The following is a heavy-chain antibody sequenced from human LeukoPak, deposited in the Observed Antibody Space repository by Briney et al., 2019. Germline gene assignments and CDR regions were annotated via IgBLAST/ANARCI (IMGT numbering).Heavy chain of an antibody. Sequence: GASLKISCKSAGYCFTSYWIGWVRQIRGKGLGWMGIIYPGDSDTRDSPSFQGQVTISADKSISTAYVQWSSLKASDTAMYYCARRHYYYDRSGFYYYFDTWGQGTQVTVTS. J-gene: IGHJ4*02. CDR2: IYPGDSDT. CDR3: ARRHYYYDRSGFYYYFDT. V-gene: IGHV5-51*01. CDR1: GYCFTSYW. D-gene: IGHD3-22*01.